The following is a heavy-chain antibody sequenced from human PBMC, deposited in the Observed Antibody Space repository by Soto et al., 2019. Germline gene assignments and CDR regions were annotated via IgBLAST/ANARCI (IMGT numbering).Heavy chain of an antibody. CDR2: ISSRSDI. D-gene: IGHD2-2*02. Sequence: GGSLRLSCVGSGFTFSTYSINWVRQAPGKGLEWVSSISSRSDIYYADSVKGRFTISRDNAKNSVSLQMNSLRAEDTAVYYCAREYTAWPLAYGLDVWGQGTTVTVYS. J-gene: IGHJ6*02. V-gene: IGHV3-21*01. CDR3: AREYTAWPLAYGLDV. CDR1: GFTFSTYS.